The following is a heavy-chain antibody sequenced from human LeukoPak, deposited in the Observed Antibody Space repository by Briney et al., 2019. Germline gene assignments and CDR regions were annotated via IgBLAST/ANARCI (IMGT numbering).Heavy chain of an antibody. CDR2: INPNSGCT. CDR1: GYTFTGYH. D-gene: IGHD3-10*01. V-gene: IGHV1-2*02. CDR3: ARAAWFEESTDPYYFDY. J-gene: IGHJ4*02. Sequence: GASVKVSCKASGYTFTGYHMHWVRQAPGQGLEWMGWINPNSGCTNHAQKFQGRVTMTRDTSIGTAYMEVNRLSPDDTAVYYCARAAWFEESTDPYYFDYWGQGTLVTVSS.